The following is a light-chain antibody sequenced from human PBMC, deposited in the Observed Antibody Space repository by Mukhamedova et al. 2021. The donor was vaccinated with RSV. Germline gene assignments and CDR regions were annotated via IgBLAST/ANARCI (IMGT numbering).Light chain of an antibody. V-gene: IGLV1-40*01. Sequence: LKLLIYGNSNRPSGVPDRFSGSKSGTSASLAITGLQAEDEADYYCQSYDSSPMWVFGGGT. J-gene: IGLJ3*02. CDR2: GNS. CDR3: QSYDSSPMWV.